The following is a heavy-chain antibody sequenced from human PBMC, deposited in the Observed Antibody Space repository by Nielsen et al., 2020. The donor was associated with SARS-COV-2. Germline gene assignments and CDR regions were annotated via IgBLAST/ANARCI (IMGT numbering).Heavy chain of an antibody. D-gene: IGHD3-3*01. J-gene: IGHJ4*02. CDR3: AKDVWSGAHQIRPDY. CDR1: GFTFTNYG. V-gene: IGHV3-30*18. Sequence: GESLNTSCAGSGFTFTNYGMHWVRQAAGKGQERVAIVSRDGSDTFYVDSVKGRFTISRDNSKNTVYLQMNSLRAEDTAVYHCAKDVWSGAHQIRPDYWGQGTLVTVSS. CDR2: VSRDGSDT.